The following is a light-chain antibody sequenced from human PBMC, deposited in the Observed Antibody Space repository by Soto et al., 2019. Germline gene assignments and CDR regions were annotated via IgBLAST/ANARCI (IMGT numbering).Light chain of an antibody. CDR3: QQYGSSPLIT. CDR2: AAS. Sequence: AIRMTQSPSSLSASTGDRVTITCRASQGISSYLAWYQQKPGKAPKLLIYAASTLQSGVPSGFSGSGSGTDFALTISRLEPEDFAVYHCQQYGSSPLITFGQGTRLEIK. V-gene: IGKV1-8*01. CDR1: QGISSY. J-gene: IGKJ5*01.